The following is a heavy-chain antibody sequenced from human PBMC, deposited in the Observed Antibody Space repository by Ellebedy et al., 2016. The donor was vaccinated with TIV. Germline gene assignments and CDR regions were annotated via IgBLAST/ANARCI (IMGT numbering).Heavy chain of an antibody. CDR2: ISGSGYTT. D-gene: IGHD2-21*01. J-gene: IGHJ4*02. CDR1: GFTFNNYA. V-gene: IGHV3-23*01. Sequence: PGGSLRPSCAASGFTFNNYAMSRVRQAPGKGPEWVSSISGSGYTTNYADSVRGRFTISRDNSKNTLYLQMSSLRAEEPAVYYCAIFDYYSTWGQGTLVSVSS. CDR3: AIFDYYST.